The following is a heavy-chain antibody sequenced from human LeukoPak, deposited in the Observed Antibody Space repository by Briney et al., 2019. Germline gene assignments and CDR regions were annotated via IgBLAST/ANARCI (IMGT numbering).Heavy chain of an antibody. J-gene: IGHJ3*01. CDR2: ISGDNGNT. D-gene: IGHD3-22*01. CDR1: GYKFSSYG. V-gene: IGHV1-18*04. Sequence: GASVKVSCKTSGYKFSSYGISWVRQAPGQGLEWMGWISGDNGNTKYAENLQGRVTMTTDTSTSTAYMELRSLRSDDTGIYYCARVGIEYFDTSEDDALDFWGQGTMVTVSS. CDR3: ARVGIEYFDTSEDDALDF.